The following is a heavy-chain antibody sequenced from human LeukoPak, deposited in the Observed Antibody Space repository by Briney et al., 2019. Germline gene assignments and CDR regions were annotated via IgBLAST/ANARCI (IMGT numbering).Heavy chain of an antibody. CDR2: IYYSGST. D-gene: IGHD5-18*01. Sequence: SQTLTLSCTVSGVSISSGGYYWSWIRQHPWKGLECIGYIYYSGSTYDNPSLTSRVTISVDTSKNQFSLKLSSVTAADTAVYYCEGTAEGQYSIFDYWGQGTLLTVSS. CDR1: GVSISSGGYY. V-gene: IGHV4-31*03. J-gene: IGHJ4*02. CDR3: EGTAEGQYSIFDY.